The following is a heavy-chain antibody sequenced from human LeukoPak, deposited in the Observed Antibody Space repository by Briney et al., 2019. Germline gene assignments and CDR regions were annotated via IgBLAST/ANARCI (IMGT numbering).Heavy chain of an antibody. CDR2: IDNRGGGT. J-gene: IGHJ1*01. Sequence: PGGSLRLSCAASGLTFSTYAMTWVRQAPGKGLEWVSVIDNRGGGTHYSDSVKGRFTISIDNSRNTLYLQMNSLRDDDTAVYCCAQYLCSTNCYRNFENWGQGTLVTVSS. V-gene: IGHV3-23*05. D-gene: IGHD2-2*01. CDR3: AQYLCSTNCYRNFEN. CDR1: GLTFSTYA.